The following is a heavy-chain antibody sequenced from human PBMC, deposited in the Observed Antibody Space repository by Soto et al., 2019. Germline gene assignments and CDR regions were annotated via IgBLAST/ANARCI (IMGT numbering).Heavy chain of an antibody. J-gene: IGHJ6*02. CDR2: VYSGGGT. CDR1: GGSLRGYS. CDR3: AREKTPMSPHYFYYGMDV. Sequence: ATVSLTCTVSGGSLRGYSGSCIRQSPGKGLEWIGYVYSGGGTNYSPSFMGRVTISVDTTDNQFSLKPNSVTAADTAVYYCAREKTPMSPHYFYYGMDVWGQGTTVTVSS. D-gene: IGHD3-9*01. V-gene: IGHV4-59*01.